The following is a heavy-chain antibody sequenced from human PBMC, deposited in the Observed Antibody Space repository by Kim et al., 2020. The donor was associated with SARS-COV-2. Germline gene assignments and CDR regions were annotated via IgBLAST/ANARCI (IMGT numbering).Heavy chain of an antibody. CDR3: ATGGVGY. CDR2: ISTSTGTI. J-gene: IGHJ4*02. Sequence: GGSLRLSCAASGFTFSTSNMNWVRRAPGKGLEWVSYISTSTGTIYYADSVKVRFTVPRDNAKNSLYLQMNSLRAEDTAVYHCATGGVGYWDQVTLVTVSS. D-gene: IGHD1-26*01. V-gene: IGHV3-48*01. CDR1: GFTFSTSN.